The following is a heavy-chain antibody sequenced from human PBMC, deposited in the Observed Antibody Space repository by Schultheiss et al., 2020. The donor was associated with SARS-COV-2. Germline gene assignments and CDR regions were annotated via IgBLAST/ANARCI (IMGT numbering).Heavy chain of an antibody. CDR3: AREGIAVAGTFDY. D-gene: IGHD6-19*01. V-gene: IGHV3-30*07. Sequence: GGSLRLSCAASGFTFSSYAMHWVRQAPGKGLEWVAVISYDGSNKYYADSVKGRFTISRDNAKNSLYLQMNSLRAEDTAVYYCAREGIAVAGTFDYWGQGTLVTVSS. CDR1: GFTFSSYA. J-gene: IGHJ4*02. CDR2: ISYDGSNK.